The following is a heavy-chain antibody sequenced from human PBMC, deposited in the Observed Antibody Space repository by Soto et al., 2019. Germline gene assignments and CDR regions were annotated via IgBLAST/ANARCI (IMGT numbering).Heavy chain of an antibody. CDR2: VYDLAGT. CDR3: ATWHLREHAYDI. Sequence: DVQLVESGGGLIQPGGSLRLSCVASGLTVSGKKYMAWVRQAPGKGPEWVSVVYDLAGTYYADSVRSRFTTSIDSSRTTVYLQMRNLRPEDTALYFCATWHLREHAYDIWGQGTMVTVSS. V-gene: IGHV3-53*01. CDR1: GLTVSGKKY. J-gene: IGHJ3*02. D-gene: IGHD5-12*01.